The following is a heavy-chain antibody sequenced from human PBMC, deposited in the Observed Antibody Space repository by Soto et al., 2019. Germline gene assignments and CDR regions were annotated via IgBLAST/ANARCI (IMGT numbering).Heavy chain of an antibody. Sequence: ASVKVSCKASGYTFTSYDINWVRQSTGQVLEWMEWMNPNSGNTGYAQTSQGRVTMTRNTSISTAYMELRSLRSEDTAVYYCARRTQYYDILTGYWSYYSGMDVWG. CDR1: GYTFTSYD. D-gene: IGHD3-9*01. V-gene: IGHV1-8*01. CDR3: ARRTQYYDILTGYWSYYSGMDV. J-gene: IGHJ6*02. CDR2: MNPNSGNT.